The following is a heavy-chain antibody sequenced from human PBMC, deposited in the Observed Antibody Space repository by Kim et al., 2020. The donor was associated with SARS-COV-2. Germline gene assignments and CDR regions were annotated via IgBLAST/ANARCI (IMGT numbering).Heavy chain of an antibody. J-gene: IGHJ3*02. CDR1: GGSISIGGYY. CDR3: ARARITMIVVVDAFDI. V-gene: IGHV4-31*03. CDR2: IYYSGST. D-gene: IGHD3-22*01. Sequence: SETLSLTCTVSGGSISIGGYYWSWIRQHPGKGLEWIGYIYYSGSTYYNPSLKSRVTISVDTSKNQFSLKLSSVTAADTAVYYCARARITMIVVVDAFDIWGQGTMVTVSS.